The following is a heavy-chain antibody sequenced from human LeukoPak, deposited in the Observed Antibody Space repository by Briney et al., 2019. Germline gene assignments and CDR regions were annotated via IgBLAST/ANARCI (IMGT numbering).Heavy chain of an antibody. CDR1: GFTFSNAW. J-gene: IGHJ5*02. CDR3: TRARWLDNWFDP. D-gene: IGHD5-12*01. CDR2: IESKTDGGTT. V-gene: IGHV3-15*04. Sequence: GGSLRLSCAASGFTFSNAWMNWVRQAPGKGLEWVGRIESKTDGGTTDYAAPVKGRFTISRDDSKNTLYLQMNSLKTEDTAVYYCTRARWLDNWFDPWGQGTLVTVSS.